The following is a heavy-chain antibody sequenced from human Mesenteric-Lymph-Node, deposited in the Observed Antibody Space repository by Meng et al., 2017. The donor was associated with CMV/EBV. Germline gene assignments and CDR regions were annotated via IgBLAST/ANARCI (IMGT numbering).Heavy chain of an antibody. V-gene: IGHV3-7*01. J-gene: IGHJ4*02. Sequence: GESLKISCAASGFTFSSYWMSWVRQAPGKGLEWVANIKQDGSEKYYVDSVKGRFTISRDNAKNSLYLQMNSLRAEDTAVYYCAKDTTYYDSSGYYPPHFDYWGQGTLVTVSS. CDR1: GFTFSSYW. CDR3: AKDTTYYDSSGYYPPHFDY. CDR2: IKQDGSEK. D-gene: IGHD3-22*01.